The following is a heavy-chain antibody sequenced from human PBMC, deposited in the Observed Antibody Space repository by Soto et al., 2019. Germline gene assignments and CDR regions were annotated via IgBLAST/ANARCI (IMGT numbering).Heavy chain of an antibody. V-gene: IGHV4-31*03. J-gene: IGHJ5*02. D-gene: IGHD3-10*01. CDR2: IYSNGNT. CDR1: GGSINSGAYY. Sequence: PSETLSLTCTVCGGSINSGAYYWSWIRQLPGKGLEWIGYIYSNGNTDYNPSLKSRVTISVDTSENLFSLKLTSVTAADTAVYYCSRALNYGSGIGPCGQGTRVTVSS. CDR3: SRALNYGSGIGP.